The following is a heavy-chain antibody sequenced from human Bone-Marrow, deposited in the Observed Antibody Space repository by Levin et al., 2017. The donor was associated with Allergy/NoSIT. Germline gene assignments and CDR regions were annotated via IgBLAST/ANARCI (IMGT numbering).Heavy chain of an antibody. Sequence: RPGGSLRLSCAASGFSFSSYSMNWVRQAPGKGLEWVSYISSSTSLSSSGTIIYYADSVKGRFSISRDNARNSLYLQMNSLRDEDTAVYYCARGGISATWYLVDYWGQGTLVTVSS. CDR1: GFSFSSYS. V-gene: IGHV3-48*02. CDR3: ARGGISATWYLVDY. D-gene: IGHD4-23*01. CDR2: ISSSTSLSSSGTII. J-gene: IGHJ4*02.